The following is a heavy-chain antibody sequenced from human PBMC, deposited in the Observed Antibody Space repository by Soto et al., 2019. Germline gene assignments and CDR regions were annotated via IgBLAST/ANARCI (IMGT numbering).Heavy chain of an antibody. V-gene: IGHV3-23*01. CDR1: GFTFSSFG. J-gene: IGHJ4*02. CDR2: LSGDGTTT. Sequence: EVQLLESGGGLVQPGGSLRLSCTASGFTFSSFGMSWVRQAPGKGLEWVSSLSGDGTTTYYVDSVKGRFTISRDNSKNTLSLQMNSLTTEDTAVYYCAKDITFDSSAYNYWCQGILVTVSS. CDR3: AKDITFDSSAYNY. D-gene: IGHD3-22*01.